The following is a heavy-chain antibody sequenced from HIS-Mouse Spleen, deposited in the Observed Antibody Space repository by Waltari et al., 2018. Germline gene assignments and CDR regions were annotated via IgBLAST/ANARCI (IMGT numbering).Heavy chain of an antibody. CDR3: ARVGLGIAFDI. V-gene: IGHV1-2*02. CDR1: GYTFTGYY. D-gene: IGHD7-27*01. J-gene: IGHJ3*02. Sequence: QVQLVQSGAEVKKPGASVKVSCKASGYTFTGYYIHWVRQAPGKGLGWMGWSNPRRCGTNYAQKFQGRVTMTRDTSISTAYMELSRLRSDDTAVYYCARVGLGIAFDIWGQGTMVTVSS. CDR2: SNPRRCGT.